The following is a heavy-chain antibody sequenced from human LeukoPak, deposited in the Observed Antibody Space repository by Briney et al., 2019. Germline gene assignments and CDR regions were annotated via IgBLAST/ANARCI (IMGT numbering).Heavy chain of an antibody. CDR2: IYWDDDK. Sequence: SGPTLVKPTQTLTLTCTFSGFSLSTSGVGVGWIRQPPGKALEWLVFIYWDDDKRYSPSLKSRLTITQDPSKNQVVLTMTNMAPVDTATYFCAHSPYDFGGNPGFHHFDYWGQGTLVTVSS. CDR3: AHSPYDFGGNPGFHHFDY. V-gene: IGHV2-5*02. CDR1: GFSLSTSGVG. J-gene: IGHJ4*02. D-gene: IGHD4-23*01.